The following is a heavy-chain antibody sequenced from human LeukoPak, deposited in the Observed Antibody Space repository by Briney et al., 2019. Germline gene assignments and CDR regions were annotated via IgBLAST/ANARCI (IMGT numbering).Heavy chain of an antibody. CDR1: GGSISSSSYY. V-gene: IGHV4-39*01. Sequence: SQTLSLTCTVSGGSISSSSYYWGWIRQPPGKGLEWIGSIYYSGSTYYNPSLKSPVTISVHTSNNHFSLKLSTVTAADTAVYYCARHGGSGYYYGSGTSAHYYYYMDVWGKGTTVTVSS. J-gene: IGHJ6*03. CDR2: IYYSGST. D-gene: IGHD3-10*01. CDR3: ARHGGSGYYYGSGTSAHYYYYMDV.